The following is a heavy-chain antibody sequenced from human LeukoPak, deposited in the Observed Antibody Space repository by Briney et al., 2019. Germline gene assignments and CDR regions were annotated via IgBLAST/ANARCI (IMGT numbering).Heavy chain of an antibody. V-gene: IGHV4-39*01. CDR1: GGSISSSSYY. D-gene: IGHD2-21*02. CDR3: ASGDWDDMYYFDY. Sequence: SETLSLTCTVSGGSISSSSYYWGWIRQPPGKGLEWIGSIYYSGSTYYNPSLKSRVTISVDTSKNQFSLKLSSVTAADTAVYYCASGDWDDMYYFDYWGQGTLVTVSS. J-gene: IGHJ4*02. CDR2: IYYSGST.